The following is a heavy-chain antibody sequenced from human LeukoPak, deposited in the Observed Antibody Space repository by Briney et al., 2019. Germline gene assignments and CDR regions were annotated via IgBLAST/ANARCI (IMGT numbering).Heavy chain of an antibody. Sequence: PGGSLRLSCAASGFIFSSYAMSWVRQAPGKGLEWVSAISGSGGSTYYADSVKGRFTISRDNSKNTLYLQMNSLRAEDTAVYYCAKVYDYVWGSYPALDAFDIWGQGTMVTVSS. CDR1: GFIFSSYA. CDR3: AKVYDYVWGSYPALDAFDI. CDR2: ISGSGGST. J-gene: IGHJ3*02. D-gene: IGHD3-16*02. V-gene: IGHV3-23*01.